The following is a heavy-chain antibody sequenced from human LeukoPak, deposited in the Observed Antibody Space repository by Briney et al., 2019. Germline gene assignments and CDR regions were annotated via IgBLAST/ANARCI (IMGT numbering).Heavy chain of an antibody. CDR2: IIWNSDRR. J-gene: IGHJ4*02. CDR1: GFIFDDYA. CDR3: ARQWSINQFDY. Sequence: GRSLRLSCAASGFIFDDYAMHWVRLAPGKGLEWVSGIIWNSDRRTYADSVKGRFTISRDNAKNSLYLQMNSLRVEDTALYYCARQWSINQFDYWGQGTLVTVSS. V-gene: IGHV3-9*01. D-gene: IGHD6-19*01.